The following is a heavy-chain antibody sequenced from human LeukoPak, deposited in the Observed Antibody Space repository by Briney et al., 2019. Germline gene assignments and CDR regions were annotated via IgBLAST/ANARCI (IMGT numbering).Heavy chain of an antibody. V-gene: IGHV3-7*05. J-gene: IGHJ4*02. Sequence: GGSLRLSCGASGFTFSLYWMSWVRQAPGKGLEWVANINEDGSEKYYVDSVKGRFTISRDNAKNSLYLQMNGLRAEDTAVYYCARDSGLTTETTYWDYWGQGTLVAVSS. D-gene: IGHD4-17*01. CDR3: ARDSGLTTETTYWDY. CDR2: INEDGSEK. CDR1: GFTFSLYW.